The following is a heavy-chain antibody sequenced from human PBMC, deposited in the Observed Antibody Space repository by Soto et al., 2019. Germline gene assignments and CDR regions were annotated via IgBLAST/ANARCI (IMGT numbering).Heavy chain of an antibody. Sequence: SETLSLTCFVSGDSINNTYWWSWVRQAPGKGLEWIGEIYHTGGRSYMPSLRGRITLSVDTSRNQFSLKLNSVTAADTAVYYCTRDLDIGHRGYGQSNVWGQGKTVTVS. J-gene: IGHJ6*02. CDR2: IYHTGGR. CDR1: GDSINNTYW. CDR3: TRDLDIGHRGYGQSNV. V-gene: IGHV4-4*02. D-gene: IGHD5-12*01.